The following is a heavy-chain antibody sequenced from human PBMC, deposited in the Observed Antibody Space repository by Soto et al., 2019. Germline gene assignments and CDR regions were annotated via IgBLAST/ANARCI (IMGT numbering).Heavy chain of an antibody. Sequence: PSETLSLTCTVSGGSISSYYWSWIRQPPGKGLEWIGYIYYSGSTNYNPSLKSRVTISVDTSKNQFSLKLSSVTAADTAVYYCARKEREFDYWGQGTLVTVSS. D-gene: IGHD1-1*01. J-gene: IGHJ4*02. V-gene: IGHV4-59*01. CDR1: GGSISSYY. CDR3: ARKEREFDY. CDR2: IYYSGST.